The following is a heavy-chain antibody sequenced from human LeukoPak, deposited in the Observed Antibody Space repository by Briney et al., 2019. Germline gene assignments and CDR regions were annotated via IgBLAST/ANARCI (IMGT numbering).Heavy chain of an antibody. CDR3: ARDTTGYSSGWYYFDY. V-gene: IGHV1-69*13. CDR1: GGTFSSYA. CDR2: IIPIFGTA. J-gene: IGHJ4*02. D-gene: IGHD6-19*01. Sequence: ASVKVSCKASGGTFSSYAISWVRQAPGQGLEWMGGIIPIFGTANYAQKFQGRVTITADEFTSTAYMELSSLRSEDTAVYYCARDTTGYSSGWYYFDYWGQGTLVTVSS.